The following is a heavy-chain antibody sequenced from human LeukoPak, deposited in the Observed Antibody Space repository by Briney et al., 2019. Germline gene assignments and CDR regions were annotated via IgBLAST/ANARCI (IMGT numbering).Heavy chain of an antibody. V-gene: IGHV3-53*01. CDR2: IYSGGST. D-gene: IGHD3-22*01. CDR3: AKDAPPNYYDTSGNAFDI. J-gene: IGHJ3*02. Sequence: GGSLRLSCAASGFTVSSNYMSWVRQAPGKGLEWVSVIYSGGSTYYADSVKGRFTISRDNSKNTLYLQMNSLRAEDTAVYYCAKDAPPNYYDTSGNAFDIWGQGTMVTVSS. CDR1: GFTVSSNY.